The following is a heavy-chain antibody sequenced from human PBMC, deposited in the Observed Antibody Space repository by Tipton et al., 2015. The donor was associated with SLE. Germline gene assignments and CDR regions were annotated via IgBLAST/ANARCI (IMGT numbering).Heavy chain of an antibody. CDR1: GGSISSSSYY. Sequence: PGLVKPSETLSLTCTVSGGSISSSSYYWGWIRQPPGKGLEWIGSIYYSGSTYYNPSLKSRVTISVDTSKNQFSLKLSSVTAADTAVYYCARGSRAAAGTRRKPSCFDYWGQGTLVTVSS. J-gene: IGHJ4*02. V-gene: IGHV4-39*01. CDR3: ARGSRAAAGTRRKPSCFDY. D-gene: IGHD6-13*01. CDR2: IYYSGST.